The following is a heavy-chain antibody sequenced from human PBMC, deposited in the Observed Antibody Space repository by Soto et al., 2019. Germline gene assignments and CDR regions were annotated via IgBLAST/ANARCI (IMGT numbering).Heavy chain of an antibody. V-gene: IGHV1-3*01. J-gene: IGHJ6*03. CDR2: INAGNGNT. Sequence: QVQLVQSGAEVKKPGASVKVSCKASGYTFTSYAMHWVRQAPGQRLEWMGWINAGNGNTKYSQKFQGRVTITSDTSASTAYMELSSLTSEDTAVYYCARVGTLLWFGKQGYMDVWGKGTTVTVSS. CDR3: ARVGTLLWFGKQGYMDV. D-gene: IGHD3-10*01. CDR1: GYTFTSYA.